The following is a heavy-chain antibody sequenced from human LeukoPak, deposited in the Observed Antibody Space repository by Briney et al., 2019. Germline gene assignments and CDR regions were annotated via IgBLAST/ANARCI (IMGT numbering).Heavy chain of an antibody. V-gene: IGHV3-23*01. CDR2: ISTHGGST. J-gene: IGHJ4*02. Sequence: GGSLRLSCEASGFTFSNYAMSWVRQAPGKGLEWVSTISTHGGSTYYADSVKGRFTISRDNSRNTLYLQMNSLRADDTAVFYCAKGDSNNYYYDYWGQGTLVTVSS. CDR3: AKGDSNNYYYDY. CDR1: GFTFSNYA. D-gene: IGHD3-22*01.